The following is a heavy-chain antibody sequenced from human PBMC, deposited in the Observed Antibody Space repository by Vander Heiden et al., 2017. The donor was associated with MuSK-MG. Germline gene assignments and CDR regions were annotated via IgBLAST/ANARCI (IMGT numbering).Heavy chain of an antibody. V-gene: IGHV4-4*07. J-gene: IGHJ3*02. Sequence: VQLQESGPGLVKPSETLSLTCTVSGGSISSYYWSWIRQPAGKGREWLGRIYTSGTTNYNPSLNSRVTMSGDTSKNQISLKLTSVTAADTALYYCAKDETGAFDIWGQGTMVTVSS. CDR3: AKDETGAFDI. CDR2: IYTSGTT. CDR1: GGSISSYY.